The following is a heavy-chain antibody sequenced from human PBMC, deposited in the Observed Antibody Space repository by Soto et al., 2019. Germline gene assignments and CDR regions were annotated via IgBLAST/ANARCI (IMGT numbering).Heavy chain of an antibody. J-gene: IGHJ5*02. Sequence: SLRLTLAASGFTFSSYGMHWVCQAPGKGLEWVAVVSYDGSNKYYADSVNGLFTISRDNSKNTLYLQMNSLRAEDTAVYYCARGNGYSSSWFHNWFDPWGQGTLVTVSS. V-gene: IGHV3-30*03. CDR1: GFTFSSYG. CDR2: VSYDGSNK. D-gene: IGHD6-13*01. CDR3: ARGNGYSSSWFHNWFDP.